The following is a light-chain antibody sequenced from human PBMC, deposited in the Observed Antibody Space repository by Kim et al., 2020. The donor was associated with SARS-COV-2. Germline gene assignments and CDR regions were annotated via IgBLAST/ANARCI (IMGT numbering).Light chain of an antibody. CDR3: QQYGYSPGLIT. V-gene: IGKV3-20*01. Sequence: PGERATLSCRASESVPVTYFAWYQQKPGQAPRLLIHGTTYRATGTPDRFSGSGSGTDFTLTISRLEPEDSAVYYCQQYGYSPGLITFGPGTKVDIK. CDR1: ESVPVTY. CDR2: GTT. J-gene: IGKJ3*01.